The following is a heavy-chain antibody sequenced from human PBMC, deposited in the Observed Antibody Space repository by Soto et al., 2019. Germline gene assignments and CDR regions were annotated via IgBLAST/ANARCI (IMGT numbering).Heavy chain of an antibody. D-gene: IGHD2-15*01. V-gene: IGHV4-34*01. CDR3: ARGRVERSWFDP. CDR2: INHSGST. CDR1: GGCFSGYY. J-gene: IGHJ5*02. Sequence: SETLSLTCAVYGGCFSGYYWSWIRQPPGKGLEWIGEINHSGSTNYNPSLKSRVTISVDTSKNQFSLKLSSVTAADTAVYYCARGRVERSWFDPWGQGTLVTVSS.